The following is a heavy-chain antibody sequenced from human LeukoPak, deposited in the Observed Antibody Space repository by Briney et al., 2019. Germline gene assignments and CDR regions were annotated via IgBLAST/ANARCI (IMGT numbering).Heavy chain of an antibody. J-gene: IGHJ4*02. CDR2: INHSGST. V-gene: IGHV4-34*01. Sequence: SETLSLTCAVYGGSFSGYYWSWIRQPPGKGLEWIGEINHSGSTNYNPSLKSRVTISVDTSKNQFSLKLSSVTAADTAAYYCARLARLRVVTPVEKRNRGTAYFDYWGQGTLVTVSS. CDR1: GGSFSGYY. D-gene: IGHD4-23*01. CDR3: ARLARLRVVTPVEKRNRGTAYFDY.